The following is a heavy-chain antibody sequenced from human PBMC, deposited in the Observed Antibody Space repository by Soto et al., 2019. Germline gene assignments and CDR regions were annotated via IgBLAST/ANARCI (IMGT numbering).Heavy chain of an antibody. CDR2: IYYSGST. CDR1: GGSISGSSYY. V-gene: IGHV4-39*01. D-gene: IGHD6-13*01. J-gene: IGHJ4*02. Sequence: SETLSLTCTVSGGSISGSSYYWGWIRQPPGKGLEWIGSIYYSGSTYYNPSLKSRVTISVDTSKNQFSLKLSSVTAADTAVYYCASRAAADPNSFDSLAQGTMVTVSA. CDR3: ASRAAADPNSFDS.